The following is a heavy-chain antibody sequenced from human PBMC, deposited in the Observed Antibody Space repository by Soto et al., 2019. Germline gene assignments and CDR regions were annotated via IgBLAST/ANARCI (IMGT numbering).Heavy chain of an antibody. CDR3: ARGGAGRCSGGSCYSTAFDI. D-gene: IGHD2-15*01. CDR1: GDSVSSNSAA. V-gene: IGHV6-1*01. J-gene: IGHJ3*02. Sequence: SQTLSLTCDISGDSVSSNSAAWNWIRQSPSRGLEWLGRTYYRSKWYNDYAVSVKSRITINPDTSKNQFSLQLNSVTPEDTAVYYCARGGAGRCSGGSCYSTAFDIWGQGTMVTVSS. CDR2: TYYRSKWYN.